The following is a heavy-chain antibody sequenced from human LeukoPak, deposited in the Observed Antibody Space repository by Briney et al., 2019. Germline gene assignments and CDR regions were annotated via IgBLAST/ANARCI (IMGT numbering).Heavy chain of an antibody. J-gene: IGHJ3*02. V-gene: IGHV3-21*01. CDR1: GFTFDDYA. Sequence: GGSLRLSCAASGFTFDDYAMHWVRQAPGKGLEWVSSISSSSSYIYYADSVKGRFTISRDNAKNSLYLQMNSLRAEDTAVYYCARALPSPLYSGSYADAFDIWGQGTMVAVSS. D-gene: IGHD1-26*01. CDR3: ARALPSPLYSGSYADAFDI. CDR2: ISSSSSYI.